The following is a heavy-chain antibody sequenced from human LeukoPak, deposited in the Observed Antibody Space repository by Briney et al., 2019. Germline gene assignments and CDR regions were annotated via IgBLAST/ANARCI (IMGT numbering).Heavy chain of an antibody. Sequence: SETLSLTCAVYGGSFSDYYWTWIRQSPGKGLEWIGEINHSGATDYNPSLKSRVTISVDTSKNQFSLKVRSVTAVDTAVYYCARRVRGVIISFYYYNGMDVWGQGTTVTVSS. CDR2: INHSGAT. V-gene: IGHV4-34*01. D-gene: IGHD3-10*01. CDR1: GGSFSDYY. CDR3: ARRVRGVIISFYYYNGMDV. J-gene: IGHJ6*02.